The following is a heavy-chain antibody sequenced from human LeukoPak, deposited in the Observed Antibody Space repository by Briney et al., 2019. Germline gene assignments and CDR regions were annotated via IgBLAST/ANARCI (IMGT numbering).Heavy chain of an antibody. J-gene: IGHJ4*02. D-gene: IGHD1-20*01. CDR1: GFTFSSYS. Sequence: GGSLRLSCAASGFTFSSYSMNWVRPAPGKGLEWVSSISTSSTYIYYADSVKGRFTISRDNAKNSLYLQMNSLRAEDTAVYYCARDPPFIIGTTFFDYWGQGTLVTVSS. V-gene: IGHV3-21*01. CDR2: ISTSSTYI. CDR3: ARDPPFIIGTTFFDY.